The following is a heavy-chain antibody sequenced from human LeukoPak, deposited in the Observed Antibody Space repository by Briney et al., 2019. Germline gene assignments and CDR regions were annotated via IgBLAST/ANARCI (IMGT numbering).Heavy chain of an antibody. D-gene: IGHD3-16*02. CDR3: ARARGRITFGGVIVVPANEFDY. Sequence: SETLSLTCTVSGGSISSGGYSWSWIRQHPGKGLEWIGYIYYSGSTNYNPSLKSRVTISVDTSKNQFSLKLSSVTAADTAVYYCARARGRITFGGVIVVPANEFDYWGQGTLVTVSS. CDR1: GGSISSGGYS. CDR2: IYYSGST. V-gene: IGHV4-61*08. J-gene: IGHJ4*02.